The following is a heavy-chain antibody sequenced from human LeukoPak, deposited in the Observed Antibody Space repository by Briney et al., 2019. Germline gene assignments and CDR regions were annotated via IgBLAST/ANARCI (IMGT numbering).Heavy chain of an antibody. CDR3: AKDRGRLDY. V-gene: IGHV3-23*01. CDR1: GFTFSNAW. CDR2: ISGSGGST. J-gene: IGHJ4*02. Sequence: PGGSLRLSCAASGFTFSNAWMSWVRQAPGKGLEWVSAISGSGGSTYYADSVKGRFTISRDNSKNTLYLQMNSLRAEDTAVYYCAKDRGRLDYWGQGTLVTVSS.